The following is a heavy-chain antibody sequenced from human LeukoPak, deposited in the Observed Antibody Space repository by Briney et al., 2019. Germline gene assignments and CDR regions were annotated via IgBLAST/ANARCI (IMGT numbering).Heavy chain of an antibody. D-gene: IGHD3-3*01. V-gene: IGHV3-7*01. CDR1: GFTFSSYA. CDR2: IKQDGSEK. J-gene: IGHJ4*02. CDR3: ARDLVTTIFGVVTKYYFDY. Sequence: GGSLRLSCAASGFTFSSYAMSWVRQAPGKGLEWVANIKQDGSEKYYVDSVKGRFTISRDNAKNSLYLQMNSLRAEDTAVYYCARDLVTTIFGVVTKYYFDYWGQGTLVTVSS.